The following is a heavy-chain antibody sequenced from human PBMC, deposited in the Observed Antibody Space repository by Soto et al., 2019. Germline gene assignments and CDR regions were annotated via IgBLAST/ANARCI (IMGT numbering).Heavy chain of an antibody. CDR2: IYYSGST. CDR1: GGSISSGDYY. V-gene: IGHV4-30-4*01. CDR3: ARDSDTGGVFGNHYYYYGMDV. J-gene: IGHJ6*02. Sequence: TLSLTCTVSGGSISSGDYYWSWIRQPPGKGLEWIGYIYYSGSTYYNPSPKSRVTISVDTSKNQFSLKLSSVTAADTAVYYCARDSDTGGVFGNHYYYYGMDVWGQGTTVTVSS. D-gene: IGHD3-3*01.